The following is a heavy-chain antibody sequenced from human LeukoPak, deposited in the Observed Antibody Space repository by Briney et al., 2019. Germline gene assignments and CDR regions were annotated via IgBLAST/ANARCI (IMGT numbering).Heavy chain of an antibody. CDR3: AIDKETQLALDY. CDR1: GDTLTELS. V-gene: IGHV1-24*01. CDR2: FDPEDDET. J-gene: IGHJ4*02. D-gene: IGHD2-15*01. Sequence: GASVKVSCKVSGDTLTELSMHWVRQAPGKGLEWMGSFDPEDDETTYAQKFQGRVTMTEDTSTDIAYMELSSLRSEGTAVYYCAIDKETQLALDYWGQGTLVTVSS.